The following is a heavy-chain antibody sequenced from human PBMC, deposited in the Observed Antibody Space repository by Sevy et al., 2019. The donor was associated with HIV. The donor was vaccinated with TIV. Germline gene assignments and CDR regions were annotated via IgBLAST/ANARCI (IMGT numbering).Heavy chain of an antibody. J-gene: IGHJ4*02. V-gene: IGHV1-8*01. Sequence: ASVKVSCKASGYTFTSYDINWVRQATGQGLEWMGWMNPNSGNTGYAQKFQGRVTMTRNTSINTAYMELSSLRSEDTAVYYCARGPEWELLQVYYFDYWGQGTLVTVSS. CDR1: GYTFTSYD. CDR2: MNPNSGNT. D-gene: IGHD1-26*01. CDR3: ARGPEWELLQVYYFDY.